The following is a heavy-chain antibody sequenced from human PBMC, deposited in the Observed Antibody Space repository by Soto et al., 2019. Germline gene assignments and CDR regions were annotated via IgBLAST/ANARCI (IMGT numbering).Heavy chain of an antibody. CDR1: GFTFSSYG. Sequence: GGSLRLSCAASGFTFSSYGMHWVRQAPGKGLEWVAVIWYDGSNKYYADSVKGRFTISRDNSKNTLYLQMNSLRAEDTAVYYCARDPTYYDFWSGYSYYYYGMDVWGQGTTVTVSS. D-gene: IGHD3-3*01. V-gene: IGHV3-33*01. CDR2: IWYDGSNK. J-gene: IGHJ6*02. CDR3: ARDPTYYDFWSGYSYYYYGMDV.